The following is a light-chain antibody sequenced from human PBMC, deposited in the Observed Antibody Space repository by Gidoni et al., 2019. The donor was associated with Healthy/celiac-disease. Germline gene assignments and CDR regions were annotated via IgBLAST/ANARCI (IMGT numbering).Light chain of an antibody. CDR3: QQSYSTPWT. CDR2: AAS. V-gene: IGKV1-39*01. CDR1: QSISSY. Sequence: DIQMTQSPSSLSASVGDRVTITCRASQSISSYLNWYQQKPGKAPKLLIYAASSLQSGVPSRFSGSGSGTDFTLTIRSLQPEEFATYYCQQSYSTPWTFGQGTKVEIK. J-gene: IGKJ1*01.